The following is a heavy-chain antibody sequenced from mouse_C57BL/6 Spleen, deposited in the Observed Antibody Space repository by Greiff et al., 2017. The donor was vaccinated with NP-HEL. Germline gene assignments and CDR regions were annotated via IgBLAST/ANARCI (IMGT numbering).Heavy chain of an antibody. CDR1: GYAFSSSW. D-gene: IGHD2-4*01. V-gene: IGHV1-82*01. CDR2: IYPGDGDT. Sequence: QVQLQQSGPELVKPGASVKISCKASGYAFSSSWMNWVKQRPGKGLEWIRRIYPGDGDTNYNGKFKGKATLTADKSSSTAYMQLSSLTSEDSAVYFCARSGGLRRGNYFYYWGQGTTLTVSS. CDR3: ARSGGLRRGNYFYY. J-gene: IGHJ2*01.